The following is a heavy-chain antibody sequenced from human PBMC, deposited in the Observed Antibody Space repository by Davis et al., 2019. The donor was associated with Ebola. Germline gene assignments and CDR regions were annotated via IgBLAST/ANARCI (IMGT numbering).Heavy chain of an antibody. Sequence: PGGSLRLSCAASSFAVDSRYLIWVRQAPGKGLVWVSRINSDESSTSYADSVKGRFTISRDNAKNTLYLQMNSLRAEDTAVYYCVRDSGAPSWGQGTLVTVSS. CDR1: SFAVDSRY. V-gene: IGHV3-74*01. D-gene: IGHD7-27*01. J-gene: IGHJ4*02. CDR3: VRDSGAPS. CDR2: INSDESST.